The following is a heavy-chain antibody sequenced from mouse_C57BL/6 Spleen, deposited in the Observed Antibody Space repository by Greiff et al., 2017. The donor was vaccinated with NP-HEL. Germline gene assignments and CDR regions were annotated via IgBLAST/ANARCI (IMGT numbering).Heavy chain of an antibody. D-gene: IGHD2-3*01. CDR2: INPNNGGT. CDR3: ARGGYDGYLYAMDY. CDR1: GYTFTDYN. Sequence: EVQLQQSGPELVKPGASVKIPCKASGYTFTDYNMDWVKQSHGKSLEWIGDINPNNGGTNYNQKFKGKATLTVDKSSSTAYMELRSLTSEDTAVYYCARGGYDGYLYAMDYWGQGTSVTVSS. J-gene: IGHJ4*01. V-gene: IGHV1-18*01.